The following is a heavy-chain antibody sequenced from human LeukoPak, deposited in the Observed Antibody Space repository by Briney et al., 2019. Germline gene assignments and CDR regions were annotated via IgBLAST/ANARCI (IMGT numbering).Heavy chain of an antibody. CDR2: IIPIFGTA. CDR3: ARGPVATVTSFDY. J-gene: IGHJ4*02. Sequence: SVKVSCKASGGTFSSYAISWVRQAPGQGLEWMGGIIPIFGTANYAQKFQGRVTITADESTSTAYMELSSLRSEDTAVYYCARGPVATVTSFDYWGQGTLVTVSS. CDR1: GGTFSSYA. V-gene: IGHV1-69*01. D-gene: IGHD4-17*01.